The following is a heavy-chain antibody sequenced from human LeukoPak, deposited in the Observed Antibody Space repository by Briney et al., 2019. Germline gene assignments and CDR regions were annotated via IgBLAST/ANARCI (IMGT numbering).Heavy chain of an antibody. CDR1: GGTFSSYA. CDR2: TIPIFGTA. J-gene: IGHJ3*02. V-gene: IGHV1-69*06. D-gene: IGHD3-10*01. CDR3: ARGYYNLHAFDI. Sequence: ASVKVSCKASGGTFSSYAISWVRQAPGQGLEWMGGTIPIFGTANYAQKFQGRVTITADKSTSTAYMELSSLRSEDTAVYYCARGYYNLHAFDIWGQGTMVTVSS.